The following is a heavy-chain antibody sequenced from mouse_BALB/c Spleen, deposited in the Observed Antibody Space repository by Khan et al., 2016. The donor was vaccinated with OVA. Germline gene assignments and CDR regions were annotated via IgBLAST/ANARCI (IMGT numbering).Heavy chain of an antibody. D-gene: IGHD1-1*01. J-gene: IGHJ2*01. Sequence: QVQLQQSGAELAKPGASVKMSCKASGYTFINYWILWIKQRPGQGLEWIGYINPSTGYTEYNQNFKDKATLTADISSSTAYMQLSSRTSEDSAVYYCARSGLRWDFDYWGQGTTLTVSS. CDR3: ARSGLRWDFDY. CDR2: INPSTGYT. CDR1: GYTFINYW. V-gene: IGHV1-7*01.